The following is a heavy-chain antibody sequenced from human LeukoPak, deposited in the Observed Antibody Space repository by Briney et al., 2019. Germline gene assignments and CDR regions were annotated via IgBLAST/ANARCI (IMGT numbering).Heavy chain of an antibody. CDR2: INPNTAGT. CDR3: ATSAGDYRAEHYYYMGV. Sequence: GASVKVSCKASGYTFTGYYFHWVRQAPGQGLEWMGWINPNTAGTNYAQKFLGGVTLTWDTSISTAYMELNRLTSDDTAVYYCATSAGDYRAEHYYYMGVWGKGTSVTVSS. CDR1: GYTFTGYY. D-gene: IGHD4-11*01. V-gene: IGHV1-2*02. J-gene: IGHJ6*03.